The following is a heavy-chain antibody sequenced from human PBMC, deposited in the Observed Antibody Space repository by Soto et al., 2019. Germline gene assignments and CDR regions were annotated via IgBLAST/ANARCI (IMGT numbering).Heavy chain of an antibody. CDR2: IKQDGSEK. CDR1: GFTFSSYW. D-gene: IGHD2-2*01. Sequence: GGSLRLSCAASGFTFSSYWMSWVRQAPGKGLEWVANIKQDGSEKYYVDSVKGRFTISRDNAKNSLYLQMNSLRAEDTAVDYCARRQAPRYCSSTSCYYFDYWGQGTLVTVSS. V-gene: IGHV3-7*01. J-gene: IGHJ4*02. CDR3: ARRQAPRYCSSTSCYYFDY.